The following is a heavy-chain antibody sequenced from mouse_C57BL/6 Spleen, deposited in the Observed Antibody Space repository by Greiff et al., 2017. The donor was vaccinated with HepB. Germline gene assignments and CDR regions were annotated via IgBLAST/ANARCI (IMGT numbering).Heavy chain of an antibody. V-gene: IGHV2-5*01. Sequence: VHLVESGPGLVQPSQSLSITCTVSGFSLTSYGVHWVRQSPGKGLEWLGVIWRGGSTDYNAAFMSRLSITKDNSKSQVFFKMNSLQADDTAIYYCAKRDDYDDWFAYWGQGTLVTVSA. CDR3: AKRDDYDDWFAY. CDR1: GFSLTSYG. D-gene: IGHD2-4*01. J-gene: IGHJ3*01. CDR2: IWRGGST.